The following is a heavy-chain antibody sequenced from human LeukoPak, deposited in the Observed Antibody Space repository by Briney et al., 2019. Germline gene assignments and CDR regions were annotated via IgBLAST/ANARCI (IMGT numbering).Heavy chain of an antibody. J-gene: IGHJ6*02. V-gene: IGHV4-30-2*01. CDR2: IYHSGST. CDR1: GGSISSGGYS. D-gene: IGHD6-13*01. Sequence: SETLSLTCAVSGGSISSGGYSWSWIRQPPGKGLEWIGFIYHSGSTYYNPSLKSRVTISVDRSKNQFSLKLSSVTAADTAVYYCARGNSSSWYGDYYYGMDVWGQGTTVTVSS. CDR3: ARGNSSSWYGDYYYGMDV.